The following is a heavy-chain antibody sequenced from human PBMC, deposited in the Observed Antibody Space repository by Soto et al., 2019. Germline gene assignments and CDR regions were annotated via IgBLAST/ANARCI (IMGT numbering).Heavy chain of an antibody. V-gene: IGHV4-30-2*01. CDR1: GGSVNSGGYS. CDR2: ISPSGSP. Sequence: SSETLSLTCSVSGGSVNSGGYSWSWIRQPPGKGLEWTGFISPSGSPAYNPSLKSRVTISVDRSNNQISLEISSVTAADTAVYYCTRGVLAWGPGTLVTVSS. CDR3: TRGVLA. J-gene: IGHJ5*02. D-gene: IGHD2-8*01.